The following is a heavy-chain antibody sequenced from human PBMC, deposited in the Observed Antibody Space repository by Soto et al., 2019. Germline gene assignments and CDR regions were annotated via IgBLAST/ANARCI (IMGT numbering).Heavy chain of an antibody. V-gene: IGHV1-69*12. J-gene: IGHJ6*02. CDR1: GGTFSSYA. Sequence: QVQLVQSGAEVKKPGSSVKVSCKASGGTFSSYAISWVRQAPGQGLEWMGGIIPIFGTANYAQKFQGRVTITADESTSTAYMELCSLRSEDTAVYYCARDGGSNYFVSYFGMDVWGQGTTVTVSS. CDR2: IIPIFGTA. CDR3: ARDGGSNYFVSYFGMDV. D-gene: IGHD5-12*01.